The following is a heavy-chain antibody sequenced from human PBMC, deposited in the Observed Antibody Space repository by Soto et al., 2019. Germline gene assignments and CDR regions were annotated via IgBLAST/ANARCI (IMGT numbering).Heavy chain of an antibody. D-gene: IGHD4-17*01. CDR3: PRFDYGDYEGGYYYYGMDV. Sequence: KTSRYTFTSSYMHWLRQAPGQLLEWMGIINPSGGSTSYAQKFQGRVTMTRETSTSTVYMELSSLRSEDTAVYYCPRFDYGDYEGGYYYYGMDVWGQGTT. J-gene: IGHJ6*01. V-gene: IGHV1-46*01. CDR2: INPSGGST. CDR1: RYTFTSSY.